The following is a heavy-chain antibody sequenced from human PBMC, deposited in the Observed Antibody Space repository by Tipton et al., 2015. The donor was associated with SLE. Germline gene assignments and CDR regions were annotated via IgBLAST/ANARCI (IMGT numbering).Heavy chain of an antibody. J-gene: IGHJ4*02. CDR3: ARGSDSSGYYLPEWYSDY. D-gene: IGHD3-22*01. CDR2: IYSGGST. V-gene: IGHV3-66*01. CDR1: GFTVSSNY. Sequence: SLRLSCAASGFTVSSNYMSWVRQAPGKGLEWVSVIYSGGSTYYADSVKGRFTISRDNSKNTLYLQMNSLRAEDTAVYYCARGSDSSGYYLPEWYSDYWGQGTLVTVSS.